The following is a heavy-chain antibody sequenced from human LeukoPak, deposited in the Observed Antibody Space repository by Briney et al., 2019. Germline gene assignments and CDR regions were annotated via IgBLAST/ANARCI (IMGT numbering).Heavy chain of an antibody. V-gene: IGHV1-18*01. CDR3: TRSVRNGHIDY. Sequence: GASVKVSCKASSYTFTNYAFTWVRQAPGQGLEWMGWISAYNGNTNYAQKLQGRVTMTTDTSTSTAYMELSSLRFEDTAVYYCTRSVRNGHIDYWGQGTLVTVSS. D-gene: IGHD2-21*01. J-gene: IGHJ4*02. CDR1: SYTFTNYA. CDR2: ISAYNGNT.